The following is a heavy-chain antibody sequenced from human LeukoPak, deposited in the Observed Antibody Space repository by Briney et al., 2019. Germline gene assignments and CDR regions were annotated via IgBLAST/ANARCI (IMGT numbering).Heavy chain of an antibody. CDR2: IKLDGSEK. CDR3: ARELWSADH. V-gene: IGHV3-7*01. J-gene: IGHJ4*02. Sequence: GGSLRLSCAASGFTFSSYWMGWVRQAPGKGLEWVANIKLDGSEKHYVESVKGRFTISRDNAKSSLYLQMNSLRAEDTAVYYCARELWSADHWGQGTLVTVSS. D-gene: IGHD5-18*01. CDR1: GFTFSSYW.